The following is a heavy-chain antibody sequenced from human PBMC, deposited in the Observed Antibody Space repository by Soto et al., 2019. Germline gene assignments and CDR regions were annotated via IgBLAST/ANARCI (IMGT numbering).Heavy chain of an antibody. CDR3: ARRSYCSGGSCHDY. Sequence: QVQLQESGPGLVKPSETLSLTCTVSGGSISSYYWSWIRQPPGKGLEWIEYIYYSGSTNYNPSLKSRVTISVDTSKNQFSLKLSSVTAADTAVYYCARRSYCSGGSCHDYWGLGTLVTVSS. J-gene: IGHJ4*02. D-gene: IGHD2-15*01. CDR1: GGSISSYY. CDR2: IYYSGST. V-gene: IGHV4-59*01.